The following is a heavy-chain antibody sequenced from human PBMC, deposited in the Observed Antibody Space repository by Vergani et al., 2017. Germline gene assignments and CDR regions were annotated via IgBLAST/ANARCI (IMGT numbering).Heavy chain of an antibody. CDR2: ISSSSSYI. CDR1: GFTFSSYS. V-gene: IGHV3-21*04. Sequence: EVQLVESGGGLVKPGGSLRLSCAASGFTFSSYSMNWVRQAPGKGLEWVSSISSSSSYIYYADSVKGRFTISRDNSKNTLYLQMNSLRAEDTAVYYCAKVRRIQLWLQYYFDYWGQGTLVTVSS. CDR3: AKVRRIQLWLQYYFDY. J-gene: IGHJ4*02. D-gene: IGHD5-18*01.